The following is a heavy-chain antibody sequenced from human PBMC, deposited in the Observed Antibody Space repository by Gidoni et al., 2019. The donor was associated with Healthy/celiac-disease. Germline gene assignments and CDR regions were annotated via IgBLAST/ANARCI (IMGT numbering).Heavy chain of an antibody. J-gene: IGHJ4*02. Sequence: QVQLVESGGGVVQPGRSLRLSCAASGFTFSSYGMHWVRPAPGKGLEWVAVIWYDGSNKYYADSVKGRFTISRDNSKNTLYLQMNSLRAEDTAVYYCARDPGGGFLDYWGQGTLVTVSS. D-gene: IGHD2-8*02. CDR3: ARDPGGGFLDY. V-gene: IGHV3-33*01. CDR1: GFTFSSYG. CDR2: IWYDGSNK.